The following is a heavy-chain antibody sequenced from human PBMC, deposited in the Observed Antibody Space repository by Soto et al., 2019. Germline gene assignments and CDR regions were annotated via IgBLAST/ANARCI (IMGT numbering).Heavy chain of an antibody. CDR3: ARVPAASDRTAFYYVSKFFYFDY. J-gene: IGHJ4*02. CDR1: GFTFSNST. D-gene: IGHD3-22*01. V-gene: IGHV3-21*01. Sequence: PGGSLRLSCAASGFTFSNSTMNWVRQAPGKGLESVACITSSGSFIYYADSMKGRFTISRDDAKKSLYLQMNSLRAEDTAVYYCARVPAASDRTAFYYVSKFFYFDYWGRGTQVTVSS. CDR2: ITSSGSFI.